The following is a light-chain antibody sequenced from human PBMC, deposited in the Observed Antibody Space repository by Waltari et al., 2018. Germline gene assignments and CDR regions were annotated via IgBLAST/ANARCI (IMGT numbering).Light chain of an antibody. V-gene: IGLV7-43*01. J-gene: IGLJ2*01. CDR2: SIN. CDR1: TGAVTSGFY. Sequence: QTVVTQEPSVTVSPGGTVTLTCASSTGAVTSGFYPNWFQQKPGQAPRALIYSINQRHSWTPARFSGSLLGGKAALTLSGVQPEDEAVYYCILYYGALDWIFGGGTNLTVL. CDR3: ILYYGALDWI.